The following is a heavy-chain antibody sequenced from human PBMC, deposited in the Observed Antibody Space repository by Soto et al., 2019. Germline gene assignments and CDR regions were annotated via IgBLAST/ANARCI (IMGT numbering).Heavy chain of an antibody. V-gene: IGHV3-21*01. CDR2: ISSSTSYI. CDR3: ARSPQVAAPNDY. CDR1: GFPFSSYS. D-gene: IGHD6-19*01. J-gene: IGHJ4*02. Sequence: GGSLRLSCEAFGFPFSSYSMNWVRQAPGKGLEWVSSISSSTSYIYYADSVKGRFTISRDNAKNSLYLQMNSLRAEDTAVYYCARSPQVAAPNDYWGQGTLVTVSS.